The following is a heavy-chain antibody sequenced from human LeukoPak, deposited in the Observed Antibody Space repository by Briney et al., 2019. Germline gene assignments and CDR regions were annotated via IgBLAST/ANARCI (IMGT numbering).Heavy chain of an antibody. V-gene: IGHV4-31*03. Sequence: SETLSLTCTVSGGSISSGGYYWSWIRQHPGKGLEWIGYIYYSGSTYYNPSLKSRVTISVDTSKNQFSLKLSSVTAADTAVYYCYCTNGVFDYWGQGNPGRRLL. CDR3: YCTNGVFDY. D-gene: IGHD2-8*01. CDR1: GGSISSGGYY. J-gene: IGHJ4*02. CDR2: IYYSGST.